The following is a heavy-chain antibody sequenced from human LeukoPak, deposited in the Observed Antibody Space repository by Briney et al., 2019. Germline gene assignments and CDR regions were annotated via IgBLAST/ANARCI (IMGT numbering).Heavy chain of an antibody. D-gene: IGHD3/OR15-3a*01. V-gene: IGHV4-39*01. CDR2: VYYSGNT. Sequence: MRSETLSLTCTVSGVSISSSNSYWGWIRQPPGKGLEWIGSVYYSGNTYYNASLKSQVSISIDTSKNQFSLKLTSVTAADTAVYYCARQTGSGLFILPGGQGTLVTVSS. CDR3: ARQTGSGLFILP. CDR1: GVSISSSNSY. J-gene: IGHJ4*02.